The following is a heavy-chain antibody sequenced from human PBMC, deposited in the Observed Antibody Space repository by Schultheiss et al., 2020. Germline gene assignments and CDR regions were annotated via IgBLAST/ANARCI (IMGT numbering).Heavy chain of an antibody. J-gene: IGHJ4*02. CDR2: IYHSGST. V-gene: IGHV4-39*07. CDR3: ARDRGGYFDY. CDR1: GGSISSSSYY. Sequence: SETLSLTCTVSGGSISSSSYYWGWIRQPPGKGLEWIGSIYHSGSTNYNPSLKSRVTMSVDTSKNQFSLKLSSVTAADTAVYYCARDRGGYFDYWGQGTLVTVSS.